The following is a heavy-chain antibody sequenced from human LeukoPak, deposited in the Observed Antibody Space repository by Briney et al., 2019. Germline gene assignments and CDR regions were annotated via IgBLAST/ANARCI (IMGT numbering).Heavy chain of an antibody. Sequence: PGGSLRLSCVASGFTFSSYAMSWVRQAPGKGLEWVSAISGSGGSTYYADSVKGRFTISRDNSKNTLYLQMNSLRAEDTAVYYCAKDVFFHCSGGSCHTFDYWGQGTLVTVSS. CDR1: GFTFSSYA. CDR3: AKDVFFHCSGGSCHTFDY. D-gene: IGHD2-15*01. V-gene: IGHV3-23*01. CDR2: ISGSGGST. J-gene: IGHJ4*02.